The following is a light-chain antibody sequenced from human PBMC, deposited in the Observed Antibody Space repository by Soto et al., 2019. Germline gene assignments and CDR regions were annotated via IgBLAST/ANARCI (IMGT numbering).Light chain of an antibody. Sequence: EIWLTQSPGTLSFSPWEIATLSCSASQSVSSSYLACYQQKPVQAPRLLIYGASSRATGIPDRFSGSGSGTDFTLTISRLEPEDFAVYYCQQYGSSPLTFGGGTKVDIK. CDR3: QQYGSSPLT. V-gene: IGKV3-20*01. CDR2: GAS. J-gene: IGKJ4*01. CDR1: QSVSSSY.